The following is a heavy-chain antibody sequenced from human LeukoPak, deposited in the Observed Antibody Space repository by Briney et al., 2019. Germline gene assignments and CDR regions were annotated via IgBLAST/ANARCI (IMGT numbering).Heavy chain of an antibody. D-gene: IGHD3-22*01. CDR2: ISSSGSTI. J-gene: IGHJ4*02. Sequence: AGGSLRLSCAASGFTFSDYYMSWIRQAPGKGLEWVSYISSSGSTIYYADSVKGRFTLSRDNAKNSLYLQMNSLRAEDTAVYYCARDPEYYDSSGTFDYWGQGTLVTVSS. V-gene: IGHV3-11*01. CDR1: GFTFSDYY. CDR3: ARDPEYYDSSGTFDY.